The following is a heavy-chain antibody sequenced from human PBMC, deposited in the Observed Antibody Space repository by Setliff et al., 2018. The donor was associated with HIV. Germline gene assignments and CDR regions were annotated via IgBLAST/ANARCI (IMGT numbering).Heavy chain of an antibody. V-gene: IGHV4-39*07. CDR3: AKSVDTTMDDYYYVDI. J-gene: IGHJ6*03. Sequence: SETLSLTCIVSGGSIITSDDYWGWIRQPPGKGLEWIGSFYYGGSTNYNPSLKSRVTISVDTSKSQFSLKLNSVTAADTAVYYCAKSVDTTMDDYYYVDIWGTGTTVTVSS. CDR1: GGSIITSDDY. D-gene: IGHD5-18*01. CDR2: FYYGGST.